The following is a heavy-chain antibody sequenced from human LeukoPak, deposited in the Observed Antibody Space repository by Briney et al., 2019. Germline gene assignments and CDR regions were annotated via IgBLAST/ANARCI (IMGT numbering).Heavy chain of an antibody. D-gene: IGHD3-22*01. CDR3: AKDLYYDSKGIFDY. CDR2: ISGGGGST. CDR1: GFTFSSYA. Sequence: GGSLRLSCAPCGFTFSSYAMSWVRQAPGKGLEWVSAISGGGGSTYYADSVKGRFTISRDNFKNTLYVQMNSLRADDTAVYYCAKDLYYDSKGIFDYWGQGTLVTVSS. V-gene: IGHV3-23*01. J-gene: IGHJ4*02.